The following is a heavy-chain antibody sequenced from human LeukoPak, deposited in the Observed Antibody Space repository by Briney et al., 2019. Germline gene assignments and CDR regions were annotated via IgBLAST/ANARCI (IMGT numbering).Heavy chain of an antibody. CDR3: ARAGKTYYYGTSVYYH. CDR1: GYTFTSYG. V-gene: IGHV1-18*01. Sequence: ASVKVSCKASGYTFTSYGISWVRQAPGQGLEWMGWIGAYNGNTNYAQKLQGRVTMTTDTSTNTAYMDLRSLRSDDTAVYYCARAGKTYYYGTSVYYHWGQGTLVTVSS. CDR2: IGAYNGNT. J-gene: IGHJ5*02. D-gene: IGHD3-22*01.